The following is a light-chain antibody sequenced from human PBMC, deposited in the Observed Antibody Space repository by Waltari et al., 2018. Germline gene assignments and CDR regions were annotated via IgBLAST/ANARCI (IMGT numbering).Light chain of an antibody. CDR3: QVWDSSSDHVV. CDR1: NIGSNS. V-gene: IGLV3-21*04. CDR2: YDS. Sequence: SYVLTQPPSVSVAPGKTARITCGGNNIGSNSVHWYQQKPGQAPVLVIYYDSDRPSGIPERLSGSNSGNTATLTISRVEAGDEADYYCQVWDSSSDHVVFGGGTKLTVL. J-gene: IGLJ2*01.